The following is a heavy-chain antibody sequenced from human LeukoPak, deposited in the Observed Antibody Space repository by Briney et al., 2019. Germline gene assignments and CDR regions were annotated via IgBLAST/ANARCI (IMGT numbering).Heavy chain of an antibody. J-gene: IGHJ4*02. CDR2: IYYSGST. V-gene: IGHV4-31*03. D-gene: IGHD4-17*01. Sequence: SETLSLTCTVSGGSISSGGYYWSWIRQHPGKGLEWIGYIYYSGSTYYNPSLKSRVTISVDTSKNQSSLKLSSVTAADTAVYYCARLDYGDYGVLDYWGQGTLVTVSS. CDR3: ARLDYGDYGVLDY. CDR1: GGSISSGGYY.